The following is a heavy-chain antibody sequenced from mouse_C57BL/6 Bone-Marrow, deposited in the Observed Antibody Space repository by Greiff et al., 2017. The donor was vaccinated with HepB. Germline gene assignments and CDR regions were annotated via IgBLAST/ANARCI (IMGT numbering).Heavy chain of an antibody. CDR3: ARLPAWFAY. J-gene: IGHJ3*01. CDR1: GFTFSSYG. CDR2: ISSGGSYT. Sequence: EVNVVESGGDLVKPGGSLKLSCAASGFTFSSYGMSWVRQTPDKRLEWVATISSGGSYTYYPDSVKGRFTISRDNAKNTLYLQMSSLKSEDTAMYYCARLPAWFAYWGQGTLVTVSA. V-gene: IGHV5-6*01.